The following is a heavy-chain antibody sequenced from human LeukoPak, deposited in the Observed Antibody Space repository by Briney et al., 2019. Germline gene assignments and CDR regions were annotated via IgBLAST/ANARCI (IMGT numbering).Heavy chain of an antibody. CDR1: EFIFSSYG. Sequence: GGSLRLSCAASEFIFSSYGMHWVRRAPGKGLQWVAGLWYDGTNKHHADSVKGRFTISRDNSKNTLYLQMNSLRAEDTAVYYRAKGEYYYDSSGYIPDWGQGTLVTVSS. D-gene: IGHD3-22*01. V-gene: IGHV3-30*02. CDR2: LWYDGTNK. CDR3: AKGEYYYDSSGYIPD. J-gene: IGHJ4*02.